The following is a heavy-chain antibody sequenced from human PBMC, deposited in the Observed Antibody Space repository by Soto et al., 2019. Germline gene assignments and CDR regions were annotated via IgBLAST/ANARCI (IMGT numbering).Heavy chain of an antibody. V-gene: IGHV3-23*01. D-gene: IGHD6-13*01. Sequence: EVQLLESGGGLVQPGGSLRLSCAASGFTFSSYAMSWVRQAPGKGLEWVSAISGSGGSTYYADSVKGRFTISRDNSKNTLYVQMNSLRAEDTAGYYCAKVIAAAGTGYWFDPWGQGTLVTVSS. CDR3: AKVIAAAGTGYWFDP. J-gene: IGHJ5*02. CDR1: GFTFSSYA. CDR2: ISGSGGST.